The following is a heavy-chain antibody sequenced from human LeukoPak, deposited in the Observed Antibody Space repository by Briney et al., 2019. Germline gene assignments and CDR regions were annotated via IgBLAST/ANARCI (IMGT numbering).Heavy chain of an antibody. J-gene: IGHJ3*02. CDR1: GFTFSSYS. D-gene: IGHD4-23*01. CDR2: ISSSSSYI. CDR3: AREATTVVTPSAFDI. V-gene: IGHV3-21*01. Sequence: PGGSLRLSCAASGFTFSSYSMNWVRQAPGKGLEWVSSISSSSSYIYYADSVKGRFTISRDNAKNSLYLPMNSLRAEDTAVYYCAREATTVVTPSAFDIWGQGTMVTVSS.